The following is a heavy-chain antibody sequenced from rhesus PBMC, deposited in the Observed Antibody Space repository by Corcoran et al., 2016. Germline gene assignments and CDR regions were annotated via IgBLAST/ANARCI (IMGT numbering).Heavy chain of an antibody. Sequence: QVQLQESGPGVVKPSETLSLTCAVSGGSISSYWWGWIRQPPGKGLEWIGQIYGGSGSTTYNPSLKSRVTISSDTSKSQFSLSLTAVAAADTAVYYCAKAYYDSGSYRHYFDYWGQGVLVTVSS. V-gene: IGHV4-147*01. D-gene: IGHD3-16*01. CDR2: IYGGSGST. CDR1: GGSISSYW. CDR3: AKAYYDSGSYRHYFDY. J-gene: IGHJ4*01.